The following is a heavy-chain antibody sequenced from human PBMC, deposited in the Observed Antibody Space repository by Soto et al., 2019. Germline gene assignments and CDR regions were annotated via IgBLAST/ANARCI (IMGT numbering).Heavy chain of an antibody. CDR2: ISSSSSYI. CDR1: VFTFSSYS. CDR3: AKGSGYSYGFFDY. Sequence: WWPLRLSCSASVFTFSSYSMNWFRQAPGKGLEWVSSISSSSSYIYYADSVKGRFTISRDNAKNSLYLQMNSLRAEDTAVYYCAKGSGYSYGFFDYWGQGTLVTVSS. D-gene: IGHD5-18*01. J-gene: IGHJ4*02. V-gene: IGHV3-21*01.